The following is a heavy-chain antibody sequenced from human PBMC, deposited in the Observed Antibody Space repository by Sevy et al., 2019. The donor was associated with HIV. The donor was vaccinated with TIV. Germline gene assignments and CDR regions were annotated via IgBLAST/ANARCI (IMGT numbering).Heavy chain of an antibody. J-gene: IGHJ4*02. D-gene: IGHD2-15*01. CDR3: TRVLLLGYCSGGSCYLVDY. Sequence: GGSLRLSCTASGFTFGDYAMSWFRQAPGKGLEWVGFIRSKAYGGTTEYAASVKGGFTISRDDSKSIAYLQMNSLKTEDTAVYYCTRVLLLGYCSGGSCYLVDYWGQGTLVTVSS. CDR1: GFTFGDYA. CDR2: IRSKAYGGTT. V-gene: IGHV3-49*03.